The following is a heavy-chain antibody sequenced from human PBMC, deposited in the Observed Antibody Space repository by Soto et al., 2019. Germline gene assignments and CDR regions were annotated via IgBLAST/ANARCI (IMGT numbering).Heavy chain of an antibody. J-gene: IGHJ4*02. CDR3: ARLHYDILTGYPYYFDY. CDR2: IYYSGST. CDR1: GGSISSGGYY. Sequence: KTSETLSLTCTVSGGSISSGGYYWSWIRQHPGKGLEWIGYIYYSGSTYYNPSLKSRVTISVDTSKNQFSLKLSSVTAADTAVYYCARLHYDILTGYPYYFDYWGQGTLVT. V-gene: IGHV4-31*03. D-gene: IGHD3-9*01.